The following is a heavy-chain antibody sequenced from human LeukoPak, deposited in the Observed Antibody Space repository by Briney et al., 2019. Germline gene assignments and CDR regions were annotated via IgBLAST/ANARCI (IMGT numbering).Heavy chain of an antibody. CDR2: INPNSGDT. CDR3: ANLMTTVTAGPFDY. V-gene: IGHV1-2*06. CDR1: GYTFTGYY. D-gene: IGHD4-17*01. J-gene: IGHJ4*02. Sequence: ASVKVSCKASGYTFTGYYMHWVRQAPGQGLEWMGRINPNSGDTNFAQKFQGRVTMTRDTSLSTAYMELSRLRSNDTAVYYCANLMTTVTAGPFDYWGQGTLVTVSS.